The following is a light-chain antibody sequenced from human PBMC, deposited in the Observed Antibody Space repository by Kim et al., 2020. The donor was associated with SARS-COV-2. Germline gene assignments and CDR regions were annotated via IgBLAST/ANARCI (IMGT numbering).Light chain of an antibody. J-gene: IGLJ1*01. CDR1: SYNIGSNT. Sequence: GLRVTIACSGSSYNIGSNTVNWYQQRPGTAPKLLIYSNNQRPSGVPDRFSGSKSGTSASLAISGLQSEDEADYYCAAWDDSLNGYVFGTGTKVTVL. V-gene: IGLV1-44*01. CDR2: SNN. CDR3: AAWDDSLNGYV.